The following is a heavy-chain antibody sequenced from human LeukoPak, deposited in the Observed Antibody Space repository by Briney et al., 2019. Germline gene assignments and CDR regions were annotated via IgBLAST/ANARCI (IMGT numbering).Heavy chain of an antibody. V-gene: IGHV3-30-3*01. J-gene: IGHJ2*01. CDR2: ISYDGSNK. CDR1: GFTFSSYA. Sequence: PGGSLRLSCAASGFTFSSYAMHWVRQAPGKGLEWVAVISYDGSNKYYADSVKGRFTISRDNSKNTLYLQMNSLRAEDTAVYYCARAGLGDWYFDLWGRGTLVTVSS. D-gene: IGHD3-16*01. CDR3: ARAGLGDWYFDL.